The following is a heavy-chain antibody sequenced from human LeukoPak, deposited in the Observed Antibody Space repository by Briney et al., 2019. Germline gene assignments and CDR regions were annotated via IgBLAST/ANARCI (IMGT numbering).Heavy chain of an antibody. CDR2: IYYSGST. V-gene: IGHV4-39*07. CDR1: GGSISSSSYY. D-gene: IGHD6-13*01. J-gene: IGHJ3*02. Sequence: SETLSLTCTVSGGSISSSSYYWGWIRQPPGKGLEWIGSIYYSGSTYYNPSLKSRVTISVDTSKNQFSLKLSSVTAADTAVYYCARGDGGSSWYSLAFDIWGQGTMVTVSS. CDR3: ARGDGGSSWYSLAFDI.